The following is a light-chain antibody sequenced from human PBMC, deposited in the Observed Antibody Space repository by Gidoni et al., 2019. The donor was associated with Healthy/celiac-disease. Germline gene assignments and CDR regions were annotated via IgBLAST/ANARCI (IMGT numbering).Light chain of an antibody. J-gene: IGLJ2*01. CDR1: NIGRKR. CDR3: QVWDSSSDHVV. CDR2: DDS. V-gene: IGLV3-21*02. Sequence: SYALPQPPAASVALGQTARITCGGNNIGRKRVHRYQQKPGQAPVLVVYDDSDRPSGIPGRFSGSSSGNTATLTISRVEAGDEADYYCQVWDSSSDHVVFGGGTKLTVL.